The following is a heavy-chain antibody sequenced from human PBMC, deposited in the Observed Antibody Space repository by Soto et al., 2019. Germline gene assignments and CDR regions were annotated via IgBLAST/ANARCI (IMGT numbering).Heavy chain of an antibody. CDR2: ISYDGSNK. J-gene: IGHJ4*02. Sequence: GGSLRLSCAASGFTFSSYGMHWVRQAPGKGLEWVAVISYDGSNKYYADSVKGRFTISRDNSKNTLYLQMNSLRAEDTAVYYCAKDGDYGSGSYSYDPYYFDYWGQGTLVTVSS. CDR1: GFTFSSYG. D-gene: IGHD3-10*01. CDR3: AKDGDYGSGSYSYDPYYFDY. V-gene: IGHV3-30*18.